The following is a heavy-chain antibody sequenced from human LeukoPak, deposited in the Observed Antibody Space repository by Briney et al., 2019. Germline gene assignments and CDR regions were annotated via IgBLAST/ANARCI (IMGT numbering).Heavy chain of an antibody. CDR1: GFTFSSYA. Sequence: GGSLRLSCAASGFTFSSYAMSWVRQAPGKGLEWVSVIYSGGSTYYADSVKGRFTISRHNSKNTLYLQMNSLRAEDTAVYYCARDLPFDYWGQGTLVTVSS. J-gene: IGHJ4*02. CDR3: ARDLPFDY. CDR2: IYSGGST. V-gene: IGHV3-53*04.